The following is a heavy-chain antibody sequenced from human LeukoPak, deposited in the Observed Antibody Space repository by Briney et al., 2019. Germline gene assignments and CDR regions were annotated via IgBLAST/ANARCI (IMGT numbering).Heavy chain of an antibody. J-gene: IGHJ5*02. CDR2: IYYSGST. V-gene: IGHV4-59*01. CDR1: GASISSYY. Sequence: PSETLSLTCTVSGASISSYYWSWIRQPPGKGLEWIGYIYYSGSTNYNPSLKSRITISVDTSRNQFSLKLSSVTAADTAVYYCARVLLVAWFDPWGQGTLVTVSS. D-gene: IGHD2-21*01. CDR3: ARVLLVAWFDP.